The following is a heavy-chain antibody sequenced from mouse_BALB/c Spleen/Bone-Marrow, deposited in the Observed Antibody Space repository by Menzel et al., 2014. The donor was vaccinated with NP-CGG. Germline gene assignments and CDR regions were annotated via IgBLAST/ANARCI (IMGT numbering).Heavy chain of an antibody. CDR2: ISTYSGNT. Sequence: VKLVESGPELVRPGVSVKISCKGSGYTFTDYAMHWVKQSHAKSLEWIGVISTYSGNTIYNQKFKGKATMTVDKSSSTAYMELARLTSEDSAIYYCASPIYYGNYEGFAYWGQGTLVTVSA. J-gene: IGHJ3*01. D-gene: IGHD2-1*01. V-gene: IGHV1-67*01. CDR3: ASPIYYGNYEGFAY. CDR1: GYTFTDYA.